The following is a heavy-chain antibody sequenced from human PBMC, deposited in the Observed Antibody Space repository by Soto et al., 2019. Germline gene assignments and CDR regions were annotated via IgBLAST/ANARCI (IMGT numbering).Heavy chain of an antibody. V-gene: IGHV3-53*04. Sequence: EVQLVESGGGLVQPGGSLRLSCAASGFTVSSNYMSWVRQAPGKGLEWVSVIYSGGSTYYADSVKGRFTISRHNSKNTLYLQMNSLRGEETAVEYCSSHSYGDWYYFDYWGQGTLVTVSS. J-gene: IGHJ4*02. CDR2: IYSGGST. CDR1: GFTVSSNY. D-gene: IGHD4-17*01. CDR3: SSHSYGDWYYFDY.